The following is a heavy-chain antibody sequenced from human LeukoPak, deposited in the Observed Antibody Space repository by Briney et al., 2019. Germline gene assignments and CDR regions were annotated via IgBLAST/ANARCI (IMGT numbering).Heavy chain of an antibody. J-gene: IGHJ4*02. CDR2: INPYNGNT. V-gene: IGHV1-18*01. D-gene: IGHD2/OR15-2a*01. CDR3: ARNRPSAFDY. Sequence: RASVKVSCKASGYTFPNHGITRVLQAPGEGLEWMGWINPYNGNTNYAQRLQGRVTMTTDTSSSTAYMELRSLRSDDTAVYYCARNRPSAFDYWGQGTLVTVSS. CDR1: GYTFPNHG.